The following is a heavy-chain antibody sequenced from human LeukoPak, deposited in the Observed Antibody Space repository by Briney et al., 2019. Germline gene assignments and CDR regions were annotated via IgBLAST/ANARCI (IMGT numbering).Heavy chain of an antibody. CDR3: ARSSRSSRRFDP. Sequence: GGSLRLSCAASGFTFSSYSMNWVRQAPGKGLEWVSSISSSSSYTYYADSVKSRFTISRDNAKNSLYLQMNSLRAEDTAVYYCARSSRSSRRFDPWGQGTLVTVSS. CDR1: GFTFSSYS. V-gene: IGHV3-21*01. J-gene: IGHJ5*02. D-gene: IGHD6-13*01. CDR2: ISSSSSYT.